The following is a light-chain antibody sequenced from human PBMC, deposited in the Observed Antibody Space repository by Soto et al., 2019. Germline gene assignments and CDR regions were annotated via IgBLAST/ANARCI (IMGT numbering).Light chain of an antibody. V-gene: IGKV3-20*01. Sequence: EIVLTQSPGTLSLSPGERATLSCLAIQSVRSNSLAWYQHKPGQAPRLVIYDASSRATGTPDRFSGSGSGTDFTLTISRLEPEDFAVYYCQHYGSSHSNTFGQGTRLEIK. CDR3: QHYGSSHSNT. CDR2: DAS. J-gene: IGKJ5*01. CDR1: QSVRSNS.